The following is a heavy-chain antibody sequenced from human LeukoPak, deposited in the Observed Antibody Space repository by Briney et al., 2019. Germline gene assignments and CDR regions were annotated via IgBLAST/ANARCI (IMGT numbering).Heavy chain of an antibody. D-gene: IGHD3-10*01. CDR1: GITFSSYA. CDR2: ISGSGGST. Sequence: GGSLRLSCAASGITFSSYAMSWVRQAPGKGLEWVSAISGSGGSTYYADSVKGRFTISRDNSKNTLYLQMNSLRAEDTAVYYCARAPITMVRGVALDYWGQGTLITVSS. CDR3: ARAPITMVRGVALDY. J-gene: IGHJ4*02. V-gene: IGHV3-23*01.